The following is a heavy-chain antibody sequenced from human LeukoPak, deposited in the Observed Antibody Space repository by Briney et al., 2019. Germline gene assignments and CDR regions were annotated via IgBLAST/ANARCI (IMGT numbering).Heavy chain of an antibody. CDR2: IYTSGST. V-gene: IGHV4-4*07. D-gene: IGHD2-2*01. CDR3: ARDLHCSSTSCFHYYYYYYMDV. J-gene: IGHJ6*03. CDR1: GGSISSYY. Sequence: SGTLSLTCTVSGGSISSYYWSWIRQPAGKGLEWIGRIYTSGSTNYNPSLKSRVTMSVDTSKNQFSLKLSSVTAADTAVYYCARDLHCSSTSCFHYYYYYYMDVWGKGTTVTVSS.